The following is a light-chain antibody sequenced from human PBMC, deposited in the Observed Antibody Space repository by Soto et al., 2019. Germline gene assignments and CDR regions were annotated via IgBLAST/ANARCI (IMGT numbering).Light chain of an antibody. Sequence: QSALTQPPSASGSPGQSVTISCTGASSDIGSYNFVSWYQQHPDKAPKLLIYDVTQPPSGVPDRFSGSKSGNTASLTVSGLLAEDEADYYCTSDAGSNFPVLFGGGTKLTVL. CDR2: DVT. V-gene: IGLV2-8*01. J-gene: IGLJ3*02. CDR1: SSDIGSYNF. CDR3: TSDAGSNFPVL.